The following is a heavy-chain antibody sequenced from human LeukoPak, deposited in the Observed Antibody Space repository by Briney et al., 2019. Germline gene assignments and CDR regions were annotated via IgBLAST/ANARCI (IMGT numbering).Heavy chain of an antibody. V-gene: IGHV3-30-3*01. CDR3: AVHIVAAFDY. CDR1: GFTFSSYA. D-gene: IGHD6-13*01. Sequence: GGSLRLSCAASGFTFSSYAMHWVRQAPGKGLEWMAVISYDGSNKYYADSVKGRFTISRDNSKNTLYLQMNSLRAEDTAVYYCAVHIVAAFDYWGQGTLVTVSS. CDR2: ISYDGSNK. J-gene: IGHJ4*02.